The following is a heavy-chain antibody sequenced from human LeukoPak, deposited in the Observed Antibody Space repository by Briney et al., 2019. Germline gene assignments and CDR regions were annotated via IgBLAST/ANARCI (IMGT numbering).Heavy chain of an antibody. CDR2: IYYSGST. V-gene: IGHV4-59*01. Sequence: SETLSLTCTVSGGSISNYYWSWIRQPPGKGLEWIGHIYYSGSTNYNPSLRSRVTISVDTSKNQFSLKLSSVTAADTAVYYCARVSGSYFRSRYYSDYWGQGTLVTVSS. J-gene: IGHJ4*02. CDR3: ARVSGSYFRSRYYSDY. D-gene: IGHD1-26*01. CDR1: GGSISNYY.